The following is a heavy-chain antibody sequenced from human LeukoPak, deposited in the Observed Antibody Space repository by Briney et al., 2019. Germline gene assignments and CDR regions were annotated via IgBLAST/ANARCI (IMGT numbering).Heavy chain of an antibody. Sequence: ASVKVSCKASGYTFTSYGISWVRQAPGQGLEWMGWISAYNGNTNYAQKLQGRVTMTTDTSTSTAYMELRSLRSDDTAVYYCARVGGDLGYCSSTSCLNFDYWGQGALVTVSS. J-gene: IGHJ4*02. V-gene: IGHV1-18*01. D-gene: IGHD2-2*01. CDR2: ISAYNGNT. CDR1: GYTFTSYG. CDR3: ARVGGDLGYCSSTSCLNFDY.